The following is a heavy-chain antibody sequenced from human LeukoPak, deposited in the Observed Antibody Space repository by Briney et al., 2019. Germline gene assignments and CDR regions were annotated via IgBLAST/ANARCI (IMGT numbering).Heavy chain of an antibody. CDR1: GGSISSYY. CDR3: ARGAAKKAFDI. Sequence: KTSETLSLTRTVSGGSISSYYWSWIRQPAGKGLEWIGRIYTSGSTNYNPSLKSRVTISVDKSKNQFSLKLSSVTAADTAVYYCARGAAKKAFDIWGQGTMVTVSS. J-gene: IGHJ3*02. CDR2: IYTSGST. D-gene: IGHD2-15*01. V-gene: IGHV4-4*07.